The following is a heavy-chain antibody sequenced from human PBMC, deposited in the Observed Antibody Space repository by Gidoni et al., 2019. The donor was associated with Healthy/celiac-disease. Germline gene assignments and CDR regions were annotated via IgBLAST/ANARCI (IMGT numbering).Heavy chain of an antibody. CDR3: TTLGYCSGGSCYSP. CDR2: IKSKTDGGTT. D-gene: IGHD2-15*01. J-gene: IGHJ5*02. CDR1: GFTFSNAW. V-gene: IGHV3-15*01. Sequence: EVQLVESGGGLVKPGGSLRLSCAASGFTFSNAWMSWVRQAPGTGLEWVGRIKSKTDGGTTDYAAPVKGRFTISRDDSKNTLYLQMNSLKTEDTAVYYCTTLGYCSGGSCYSPWGQGTLVTVSS.